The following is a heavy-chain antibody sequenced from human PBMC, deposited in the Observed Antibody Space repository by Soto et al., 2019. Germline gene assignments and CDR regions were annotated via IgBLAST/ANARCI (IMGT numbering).Heavy chain of an antibody. J-gene: IGHJ4*02. CDR2: INPNSGST. Sequence: GASVKVSCKASGYSFTNYYVHWVRQAPGQGLEWMGIINPNSGSTSYAQKFQGRVTMTRDTSTSTVYMQLSSLTSEDTAVYYCARDDSGFSGSHYIDYFNYWGQGALVTVSS. CDR1: GYSFTNYY. V-gene: IGHV1-46*01. D-gene: IGHD1-26*01. CDR3: ARDDSGFSGSHYIDYFNY.